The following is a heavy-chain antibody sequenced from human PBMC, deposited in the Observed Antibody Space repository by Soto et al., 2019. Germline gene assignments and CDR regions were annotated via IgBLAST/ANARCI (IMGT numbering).Heavy chain of an antibody. Sequence: QVQLQESGPGLVKPSETLSLTCTVSGGSISSYYWSWIRQPPGKGLEWIGYIYYSGSTNYNPSLKTRLTLPVDTSKNPFSLKLSSVPAADTAAYYCASRYGGTLDYWGQGTLVTVSS. V-gene: IGHV4-59*08. CDR1: GGSISSYY. CDR3: ASRYGGTLDY. D-gene: IGHD4-17*01. J-gene: IGHJ4*02. CDR2: IYYSGST.